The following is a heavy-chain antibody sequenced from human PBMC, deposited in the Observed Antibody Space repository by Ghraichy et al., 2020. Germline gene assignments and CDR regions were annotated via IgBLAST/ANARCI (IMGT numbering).Heavy chain of an antibody. CDR2: ISSSGSTI. Sequence: GGSLRLSCAASGFTFSSYEMNWVRQAPGKGLEWVSYISSSGSTIYYVDSVKGRFTISRDNAENSLYLQMNSLRAEDTAVYYCARDSLGATGFDAFDIWGQGTVVTVSS. V-gene: IGHV3-48*03. J-gene: IGHJ3*02. CDR3: ARDSLGATGFDAFDI. CDR1: GFTFSSYE. D-gene: IGHD1-26*01.